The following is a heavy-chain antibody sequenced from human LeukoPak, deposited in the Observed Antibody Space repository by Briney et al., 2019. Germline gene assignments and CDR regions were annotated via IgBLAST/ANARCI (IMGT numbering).Heavy chain of an antibody. Sequence: SETLSLTYTVSGGSISSSSYYWGWIRQPPGKGLEWIGSIYYSGSTYYNPSLKSRVTISVDTSKNQFSLKLSSVTAADTAVYYCAREHGSYDYVWGSYRYYNWFDPWGQGTLVTVSS. J-gene: IGHJ5*02. CDR1: GGSISSSSYY. CDR3: AREHGSYDYVWGSYRYYNWFDP. D-gene: IGHD3-16*02. CDR2: IYYSGST. V-gene: IGHV4-39*02.